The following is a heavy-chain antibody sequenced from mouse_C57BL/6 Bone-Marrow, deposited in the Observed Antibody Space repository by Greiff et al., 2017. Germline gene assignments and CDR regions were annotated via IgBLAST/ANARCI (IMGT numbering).Heavy chain of an antibody. J-gene: IGHJ1*03. V-gene: IGHV8-8*01. Sequence: QVTLKECGPGILQPSQTLSLSCSFSGFSLSTFGLGVGWIRQPPGKGLEWLAHIWWDDDKYYNPALKSRLTISKDTSKNQVFLMIANVVTADTATDYCARSRADGYDVFWYFDVWGTGTTVTVSS. CDR2: IWWDDDK. CDR1: GFSLSTFGLG. D-gene: IGHD2-2*01. CDR3: ARSRADGYDVFWYFDV.